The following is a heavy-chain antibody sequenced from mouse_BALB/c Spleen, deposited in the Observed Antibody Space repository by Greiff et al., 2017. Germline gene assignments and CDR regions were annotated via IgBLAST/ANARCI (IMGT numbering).Heavy chain of an antibody. Sequence: EVQLQQSGPELVKPGASVKVSCKASGYAFTSYNMYWVKQSHGKSLEWIGYIDPYNGGTSYNQKFKDKATLTADKSSSTAYMQLSSLTSEDSAVYYCARWGRRDAMDYWGQGTSVTVSS. J-gene: IGHJ4*01. CDR1: GYAFTSYN. V-gene: IGHV1S135*01. D-gene: IGHD1-2*01. CDR3: ARWGRRDAMDY. CDR2: IDPYNGGT.